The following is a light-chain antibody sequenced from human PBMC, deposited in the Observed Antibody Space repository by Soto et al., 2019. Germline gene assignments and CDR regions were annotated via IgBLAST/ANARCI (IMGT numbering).Light chain of an antibody. Sequence: QPVLTQPPSVSAAPGQTVTISCSGSSSNIGNNYVSWYQQLPGTAPKLLIYENSKRPSGIPDRFSGSKSGTSATLVITGLQTGDEADYYCGTWDNSLSAGVFGGGTKLT. J-gene: IGLJ2*01. CDR3: GTWDNSLSAGV. CDR1: SSNIGNNY. CDR2: ENS. V-gene: IGLV1-51*02.